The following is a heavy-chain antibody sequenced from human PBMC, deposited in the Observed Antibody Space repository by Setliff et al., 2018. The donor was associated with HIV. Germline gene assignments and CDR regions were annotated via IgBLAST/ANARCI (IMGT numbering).Heavy chain of an antibody. V-gene: IGHV3-23*01. CDR3: ARDGNYYYYYMDV. CDR1: GFTFSNSL. Sequence: HPGGSLRLFCAASGFTFSNSLMTWVRQAPGKGLEWVSSIRGTGGDTYYSDSVKGRFTISRDNSKNTLYLQMDSLRAEDTAVYYCARDGNYYYYYMDVWGKGTTVTVSS. D-gene: IGHD1-26*01. J-gene: IGHJ6*03. CDR2: IRGTGGDT.